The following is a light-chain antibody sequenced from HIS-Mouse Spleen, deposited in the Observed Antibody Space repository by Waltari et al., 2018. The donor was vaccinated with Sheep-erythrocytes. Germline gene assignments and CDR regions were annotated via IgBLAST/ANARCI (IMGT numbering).Light chain of an antibody. CDR2: DNN. CDR1: SSDVGSYNL. V-gene: IGLV1-51*01. J-gene: IGLJ2*01. Sequence: QSALTQPASVSGSPGQSITISCTGTSSDVGSYNLVSWYQQHPGTAPKLLIYDNNKRPSWMPDRFSGSRSGTSATLGITGLQTGDEADYYCGTWDSSLSAGVFGGGTKLTVL. CDR3: GTWDSSLSAGV.